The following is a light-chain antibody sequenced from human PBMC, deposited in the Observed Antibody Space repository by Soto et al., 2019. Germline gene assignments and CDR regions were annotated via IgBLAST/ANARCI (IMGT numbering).Light chain of an antibody. V-gene: IGLV2-14*01. J-gene: IGLJ1*01. CDR2: GVS. CDR1: SSDVGVYNS. Sequence: SARTQTASVSGSSGKSNAISCSGTSSDVGVYNSVSWYQQLPGQAPSPMSYGVSNRPSRVSNRFSGYKSGNTGSLAISGLQAEDEADYYCSSYTRSSTSYVFGTGTKVTVL. CDR3: SSYTRSSTSYV.